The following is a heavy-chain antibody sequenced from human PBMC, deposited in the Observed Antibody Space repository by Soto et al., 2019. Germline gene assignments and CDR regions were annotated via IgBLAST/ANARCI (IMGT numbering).Heavy chain of an antibody. CDR3: AKEEGLFDDVWRGSHSMDV. CDR1: GFTFSSYA. Sequence: EVQLLESGGGLVQPGGSLRLSCAASGFTFSSYAMSWVRQAPGKGLEWVSAISGSGGSTYYADSVKGRFTISRDNSKNTLYLQMNGLRAEDTAVYYCAKEEGLFDDVWRGSHSMDVWGQGTTVTVSS. D-gene: IGHD3-3*01. J-gene: IGHJ6*02. V-gene: IGHV3-23*01. CDR2: ISGSGGST.